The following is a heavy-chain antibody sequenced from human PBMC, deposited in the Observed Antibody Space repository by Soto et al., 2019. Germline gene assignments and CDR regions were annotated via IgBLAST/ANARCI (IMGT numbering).Heavy chain of an antibody. CDR3: ARRRYADWAFDF. J-gene: IGHJ4*02. CDR2: IYYSGST. Sequence: PSETLSLTCTVSGGSISSGDYYWSWIRQHPGKGLEWTGYIYYSGSTTYNSSLKGRVTMSVDTSKNQFSLKLTSVTAADTAVYYCARRRYADWAFDFWGQGTLVTVSS. CDR1: GGSISSGDYY. V-gene: IGHV4-61*08. D-gene: IGHD3-9*01.